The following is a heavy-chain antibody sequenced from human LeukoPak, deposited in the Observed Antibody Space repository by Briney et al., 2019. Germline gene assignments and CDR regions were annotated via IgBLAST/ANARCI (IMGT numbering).Heavy chain of an antibody. CDR3: ARERDGDFWSGYYFDY. CDR2: VSTSGST. Sequence: SETLSLTCTVSGGSISSYYWSCIRQTAGKGLEWIGRVSTSGSTNYNPSLKSRVTISVDTSKNQFSLKLSSVTAADTAVYYCARERDGDFWSGYYFDYWGQGTLVTVSS. J-gene: IGHJ4*02. V-gene: IGHV4-4*07. CDR1: GGSISSYY. D-gene: IGHD3-3*01.